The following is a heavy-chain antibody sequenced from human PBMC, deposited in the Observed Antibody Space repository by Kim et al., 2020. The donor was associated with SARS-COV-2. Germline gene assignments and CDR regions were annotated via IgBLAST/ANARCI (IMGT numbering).Heavy chain of an antibody. J-gene: IGHJ6*01. Sequence: SETLSLTCAVYGGSFTGYYWSWIRQPPGKGLEWIGEINHSGSTNYNPSLKSRVTISVDTSKNQFSLKLSSVTAADTAVYYCPRDSFDYGVQPDYYYYYG. CDR1: GGSFTGYY. D-gene: IGHD4-17*01. CDR3: PRDSFDYGVQPDYYYYYG. CDR2: INHSGST. V-gene: IGHV4-34*01.